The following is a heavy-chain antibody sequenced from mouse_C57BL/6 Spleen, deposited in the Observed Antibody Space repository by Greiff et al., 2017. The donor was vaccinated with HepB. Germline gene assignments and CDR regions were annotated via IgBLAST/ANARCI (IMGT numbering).Heavy chain of an antibody. J-gene: IGHJ4*01. CDR2: IDPSDSYT. CDR1: GYTFTSYW. V-gene: IGHV1-69*01. Sequence: QVQLQQPGAELVMPGASVKLSCKASGYTFTSYWMHWVKQRPGQGLEWIGEIDPSDSYTNYNQKFKGKSPLTVDKSSSKAYMQLSSLTAEDSAVYYCARKSGYYDCDVGYAMDYWGQGTSVTVST. D-gene: IGHD2-4*01. CDR3: ARKSGYYDCDVGYAMDY.